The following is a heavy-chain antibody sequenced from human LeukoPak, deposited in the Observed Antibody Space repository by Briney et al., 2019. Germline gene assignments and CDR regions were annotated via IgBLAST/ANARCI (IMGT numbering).Heavy chain of an antibody. Sequence: GGSLRLSCAASGFTFSSYAMRWVRQAPGKGLEWGSAISGSGGSTYYADSVKGRFTISRDNSKNTLYLQMNSLRAEDTAGYYCATSRALWFGELTLPTDYWGQGTLVTDSS. CDR3: ATSRALWFGELTLPTDY. CDR2: ISGSGGST. D-gene: IGHD3-10*01. J-gene: IGHJ4*02. CDR1: GFTFSSYA. V-gene: IGHV3-23*01.